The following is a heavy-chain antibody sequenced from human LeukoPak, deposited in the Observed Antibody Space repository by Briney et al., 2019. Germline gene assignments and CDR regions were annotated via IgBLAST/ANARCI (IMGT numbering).Heavy chain of an antibody. V-gene: IGHV4-59*01. D-gene: IGHD3-22*01. CDR2: IYYSGST. CDR3: ARDFYDSSGYFDY. CDR1: GGSISSYY. Sequence: SETLSLTCTVSGGSISSYYWSWIRQPPGKGLEWIGYIYYSGSTNYNPSLKSRVTISVDTSKNQFSLKLSSVTAADTAVYYCARDFYDSSGYFDYWGQGTLVTVSS. J-gene: IGHJ4*02.